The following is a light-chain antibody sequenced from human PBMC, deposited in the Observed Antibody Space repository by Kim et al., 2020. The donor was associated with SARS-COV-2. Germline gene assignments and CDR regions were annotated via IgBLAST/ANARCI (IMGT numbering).Light chain of an antibody. V-gene: IGLV3-19*01. J-gene: IGLJ2*01. CDR1: SLRSYY. Sequence: SSELTQDPAVSVALGQTVRITCPGDSLRSYYATWYQQKPGQAPILVIYGKNNRPSGIPDRFSGSSPGNTASLTITGTQAGDEADYYCNSRDSTDNVVFGG. CDR2: GKN. CDR3: NSRDSTDNVV.